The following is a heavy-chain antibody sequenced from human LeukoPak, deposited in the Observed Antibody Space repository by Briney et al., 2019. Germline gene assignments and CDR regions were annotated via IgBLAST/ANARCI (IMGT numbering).Heavy chain of an antibody. CDR2: ISYDGSNK. CDR3: AKIAAAGDFDY. CDR1: GFTFSSYA. D-gene: IGHD6-13*01. V-gene: IGHV3-30*18. Sequence: PGGSLRLSCAASGFTFSSYAMHWVRQAPGKGLEWVAVISYDGSNKYYADSVKGRFTISRDNSKNTLYLQMNSLRAEDTAVYYCAKIAAAGDFDYWGQGTLVTVSS. J-gene: IGHJ4*02.